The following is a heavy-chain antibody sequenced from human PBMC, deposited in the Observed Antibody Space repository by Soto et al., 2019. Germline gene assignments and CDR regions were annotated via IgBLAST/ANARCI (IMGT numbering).Heavy chain of an antibody. J-gene: IGHJ4*02. CDR3: ARGGGDSSGNDLNIDY. CDR1: GGSISSGGYY. CDR2: IYYSGST. V-gene: IGHV4-31*03. D-gene: IGHD3-22*01. Sequence: SETLSLTCTVSGGSISSGGYYWSWIRQHPGKGLEWIGYIYYSGSTYYNPSLKSRVTISVDTSKNQFSLKLSSVTAADTAVYYCARGGGDSSGNDLNIDYWGQETLVTVSS.